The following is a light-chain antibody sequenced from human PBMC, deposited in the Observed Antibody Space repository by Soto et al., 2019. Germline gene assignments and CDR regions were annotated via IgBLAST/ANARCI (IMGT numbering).Light chain of an antibody. Sequence: DIQMTQSPSTLSASVGDRVTITCRASQSISSWLAWYQQKPGKAPKLLIYKASSLESGVPSRFSGSGSGTDLTLTISNLQPEDSATYYCQQGYNTFWTFGRGTKVDIK. CDR1: QSISSW. J-gene: IGKJ1*01. CDR2: KAS. CDR3: QQGYNTFWT. V-gene: IGKV1-5*03.